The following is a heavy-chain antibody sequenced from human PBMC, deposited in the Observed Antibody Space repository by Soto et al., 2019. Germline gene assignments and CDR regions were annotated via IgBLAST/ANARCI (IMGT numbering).Heavy chain of an antibody. CDR2: IKSKTDGGTT. CDR3: TTESRGRYFDL. V-gene: IGHV3-15*01. J-gene: IGHJ2*01. D-gene: IGHD5-12*01. CDR1: GFTFSNAW. Sequence: EVQLVESGGGLVKPGGSLRLSCAASGFTFSNAWMSWVRQAPGKGLEWVGRIKSKTDGGTTDYAAPVKGRFTISRDDSENSLYVQMNSLKTGGTAVYYCTTESRGRYFDLWGSGTLVTGSS.